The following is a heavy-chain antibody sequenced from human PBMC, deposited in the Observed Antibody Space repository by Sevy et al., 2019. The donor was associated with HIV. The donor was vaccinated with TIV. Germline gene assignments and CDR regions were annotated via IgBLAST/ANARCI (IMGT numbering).Heavy chain of an antibody. V-gene: IGHV4-39*01. D-gene: IGHD2-15*01. J-gene: IGHJ1*01. Sequence: SETLSLTCIVSGGSISSSSYYWGWIRQPPGKGLEWIGSIYYSGNTYYNPSLKSRVTISVDTSKKQCSLKLSSVTAAETAVYYCATRLGYCSGSSCYPPEYFHHWGQGTLVTVSS. CDR2: IYYSGNT. CDR1: GGSISSSSYY. CDR3: ATRLGYCSGSSCYPPEYFHH.